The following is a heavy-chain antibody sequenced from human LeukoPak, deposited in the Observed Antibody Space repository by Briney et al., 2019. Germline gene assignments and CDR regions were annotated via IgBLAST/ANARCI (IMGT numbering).Heavy chain of an antibody. V-gene: IGHV4-34*01. CDR2: INHSGST. CDR1: GGSFSGYY. CDR3: ARALIRITGTEPPDY. D-gene: IGHD1-7*01. Sequence: SETLSLTCAVYGGSFSGYYWSWIRQPPGKGLEWIGEINHSGSTNYNPSLKSRATISVDTSKNQFSLKLSSVTAADTAVYYCARALIRITGTEPPDYWGQGTLVTVSS. J-gene: IGHJ4*02.